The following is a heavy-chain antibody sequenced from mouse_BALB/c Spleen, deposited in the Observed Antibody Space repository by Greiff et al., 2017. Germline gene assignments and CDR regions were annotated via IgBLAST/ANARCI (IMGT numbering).Heavy chain of an antibody. CDR3: ARDNYGSSYFDY. CDR2: ISYSGST. V-gene: IGHV3-2*02. CDR1: GYSITSDYA. J-gene: IGHJ2*01. Sequence: EVKLVESGPGLVKPSQSLSLTCTVTGYSITSDYAWNWIRQFPGNKLEWMGYISYSGSTSYNPSLKSRISITRDTSKNQFFLQLNSVTTEDTATYYCARDNYGSSYFDYWGQGTTLTVSS. D-gene: IGHD1-1*01.